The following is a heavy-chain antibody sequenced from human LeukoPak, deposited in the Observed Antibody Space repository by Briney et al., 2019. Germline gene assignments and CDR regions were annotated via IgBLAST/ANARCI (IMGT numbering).Heavy chain of an antibody. CDR1: GFSLRSYW. J-gene: IGHJ4*02. V-gene: IGHV3-74*01. D-gene: IGHD6-6*01. CDR3: ARYSSSSGGASHYFDY. Sequence: GGSLRLSCAVPGFSLRSYWMHWVRQPPGKGLVWVSRISGDGSMTNYADSVKGRFTISRDNAKNTVYLQMNSLRAEDTAVYYCARYSSSSGGASHYFDYWGQGTLVTVSS. CDR2: ISGDGSMT.